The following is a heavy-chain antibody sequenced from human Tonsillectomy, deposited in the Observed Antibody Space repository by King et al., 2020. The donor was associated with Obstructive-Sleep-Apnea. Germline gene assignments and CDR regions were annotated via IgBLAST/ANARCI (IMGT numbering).Heavy chain of an antibody. CDR2: ISSTGTYI. V-gene: IGHV3-21*01. Sequence: EVQLVESGGGLVKPGGSLRLSCAASGFTFSSYTMNWVRQAPGKGLEWVSSISSTGTYIYYAESVKGRFTVSRDNAKNSLYLQMNSLRADDTAVYYRAGEGGQQLVWEYNWFEPWGQGTLVTVSS. J-gene: IGHJ5*02. CDR1: GFTFSSYT. D-gene: IGHD6-13*01. CDR3: AGEGGQQLVWEYNWFEP.